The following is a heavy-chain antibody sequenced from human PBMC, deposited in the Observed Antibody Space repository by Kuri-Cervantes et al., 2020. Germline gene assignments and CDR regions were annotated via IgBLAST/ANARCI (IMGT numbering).Heavy chain of an antibody. V-gene: IGHV3-19*01. CDR3: ASLGDCYNCNRDY. Sequence: GESLKISCAASGFAFSNSDMNWVRQAPGKGLEWVSGVSWNGSRTHYADSVKGRFIISRDNSRNFLYQQMNSLRPEDTAVYYCASLGDCYNCNRDYWGQGTLVTVSS. J-gene: IGHJ4*02. D-gene: IGHD2-21*02. CDR2: VSWNGSRT. CDR1: GFAFSNSD.